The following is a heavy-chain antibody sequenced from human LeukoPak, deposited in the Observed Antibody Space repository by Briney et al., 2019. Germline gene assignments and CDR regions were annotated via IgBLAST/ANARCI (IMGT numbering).Heavy chain of an antibody. Sequence: SSETLSLTCAVYGGSFSGYYWSWIRQPPGKGLEWIGEINHSGSTNYNPSLKSRVTISVDTSKNQFSLKLSSVTAADTAVYYCARQIVYYDYVWGSYLGNWFDPWGQGTLVTVSS. CDR1: GGSFSGYY. J-gene: IGHJ5*02. CDR3: ARQIVYYDYVWGSYLGNWFDP. CDR2: INHSGST. D-gene: IGHD3-16*02. V-gene: IGHV4-34*01.